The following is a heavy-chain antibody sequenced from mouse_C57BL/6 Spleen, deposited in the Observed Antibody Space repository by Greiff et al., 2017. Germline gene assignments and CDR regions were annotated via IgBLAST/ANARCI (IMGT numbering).Heavy chain of an antibody. D-gene: IGHD1-1*01. CDR2: IYPSDSET. Sequence: QVQLQQPGAELVRPGSSVKLSCKASGYTFTSYWMDWVKQRPGQGLEWIGNIYPSDSETHYNQKLKDKATLTVDKSSSTYYIQLSRLTAEDSAVYYCTSITTVVAKRVWGTGTTVTVSS. V-gene: IGHV1-61*01. CDR1: GYTFTSYW. CDR3: TSITTVVAKRV. J-gene: IGHJ1*03.